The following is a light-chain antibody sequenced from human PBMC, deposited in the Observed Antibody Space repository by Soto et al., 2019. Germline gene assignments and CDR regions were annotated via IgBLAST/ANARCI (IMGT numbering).Light chain of an antibody. CDR1: TXDIAGYNY. J-gene: IGLJ1*01. CDR3: TSFSSSTSLYV. Sequence: SVLAQPASVSGSLGQSITISCTGTTXDIAGYNYISWYQQLPGKAPKLMIYQVTIRPSGISNRFSGSKSGNTASLTISGLQAEDAADYYCTSFSSSTSLYVFGTATKVTVL. CDR2: QVT. V-gene: IGLV2-14*01.